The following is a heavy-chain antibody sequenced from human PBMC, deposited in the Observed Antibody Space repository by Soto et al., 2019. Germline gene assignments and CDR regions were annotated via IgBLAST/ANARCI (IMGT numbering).Heavy chain of an antibody. D-gene: IGHD6-19*01. Sequence: QVQLVQSGAEVKKPGASVKVSCKASGYTFTSYGISWVRQAPGQGLEWMGWISAYNGNTNYAQKLQGRVTMTTDTSTSTDYMELRSLRSDDTAVYYCARGLKSGQWLVRGPYYFDYWGQGTLVTVSS. CDR1: GYTFTSYG. V-gene: IGHV1-18*01. CDR2: ISAYNGNT. CDR3: ARGLKSGQWLVRGPYYFDY. J-gene: IGHJ4*02.